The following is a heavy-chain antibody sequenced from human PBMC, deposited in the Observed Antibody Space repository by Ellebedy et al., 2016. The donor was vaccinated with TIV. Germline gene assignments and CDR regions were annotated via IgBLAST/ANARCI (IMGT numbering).Heavy chain of an antibody. J-gene: IGHJ3*02. CDR1: GFILNTYA. CDR3: ARGLATWPTDAFDI. Sequence: GESLKISCAASGFILNTYAMNWVRQAPGKGLERVSVISYDGVNKYYANSLKGRFTISRDNSENTLYLKMNSLRPEDTAVFYCARGLATWPTDAFDIWGQGTMVTVSS. V-gene: IGHV3-30*04. D-gene: IGHD1-26*01. CDR2: ISYDGVNK.